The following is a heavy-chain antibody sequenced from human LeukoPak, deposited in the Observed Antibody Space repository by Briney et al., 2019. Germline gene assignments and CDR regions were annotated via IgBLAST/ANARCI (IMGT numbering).Heavy chain of an antibody. CDR2: MNPNSGNT. V-gene: IGHV1-8*01. J-gene: IGHJ4*02. CDR3: ARAGPDYDFWSGYYRRRFDY. Sequence: GASVKVSCKASGYTFTSYDINWVRQATGQGLEWMGWMNPNSGNTGYAQKFQGRVTMTRNTSISTAYMELSSLRSEDTAVYYCARAGPDYDFWSGYYRRRFDYWGQGTLVTVSS. D-gene: IGHD3-3*01. CDR1: GYTFTSYD.